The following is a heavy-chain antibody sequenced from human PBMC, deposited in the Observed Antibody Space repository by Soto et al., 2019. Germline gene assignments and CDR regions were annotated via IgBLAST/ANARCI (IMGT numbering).Heavy chain of an antibody. CDR3: ARHPGGMGDFWSGYNFGNYYYYYGMDV. CDR1: GGSISSSSYY. D-gene: IGHD3-3*01. Sequence: QLQLQESGPGLVKPSETLSLTCTVSGGSISSSSYYWGWIRQPPGKGLEWIGSIYYSGSTYYNPSLKSRVTISVDTSKNQFSLKLSSVIAADTAVYYCARHPGGMGDFWSGYNFGNYYYYYGMDVWGQGTTVTVSS. CDR2: IYYSGST. J-gene: IGHJ6*02. V-gene: IGHV4-39*01.